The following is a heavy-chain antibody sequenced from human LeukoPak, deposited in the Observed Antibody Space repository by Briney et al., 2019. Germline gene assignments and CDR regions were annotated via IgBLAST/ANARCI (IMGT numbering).Heavy chain of an antibody. Sequence: ASVKVSCKASGGTFISYAISWVRQAPGQGLEWMGGIIPIFGTANYAQKFQGRVTITADESTSTAYMELSSLRSEDTAVYYCACAGYSGSWFYYGMDVWGKGTTVTVSS. D-gene: IGHD6-13*01. CDR1: GGTFISYA. J-gene: IGHJ6*04. CDR2: IIPIFGTA. CDR3: ACAGYSGSWFYYGMDV. V-gene: IGHV1-69*01.